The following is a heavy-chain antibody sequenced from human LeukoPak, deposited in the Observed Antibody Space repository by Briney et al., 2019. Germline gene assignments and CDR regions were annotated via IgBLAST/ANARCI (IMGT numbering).Heavy chain of an antibody. J-gene: IGHJ5*02. CDR1: GGSFSGYY. D-gene: IGHD6-19*01. CDR2: INHSGST. Sequence: SETLSLTCAVSGGSFSGYYWSWIRQPPGKGLEWIGEINHSGSTNYNPSLKSRVTISVDTSKNQFSLKLSSVTAADTAAYYCARRAVIAVAGTNWFDPWGQGTLVTVSS. CDR3: ARRAVIAVAGTNWFDP. V-gene: IGHV4-34*01.